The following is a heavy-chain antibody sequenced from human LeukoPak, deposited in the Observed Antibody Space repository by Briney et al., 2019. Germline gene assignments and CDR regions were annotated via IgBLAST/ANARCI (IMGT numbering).Heavy chain of an antibody. CDR2: IYYSGST. J-gene: IGHJ6*03. CDR3: ARDVPMYSGSHLYYYMDV. CDR1: GGSISSYY. D-gene: IGHD1-26*01. Sequence: SETLSLTCAVSGGSISSYYWSWIRQPPGKGLEWIGYIYYSGSTNYNPSLKSRVTISVDTSKNQFSLKLSSVTAADTAVYYCARDVPMYSGSHLYYYMDVWGKGTTVTVSS. V-gene: IGHV4-59*01.